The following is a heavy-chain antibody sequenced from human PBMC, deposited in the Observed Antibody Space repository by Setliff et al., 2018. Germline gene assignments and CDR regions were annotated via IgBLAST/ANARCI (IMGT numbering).Heavy chain of an antibody. CDR2: IYYSGST. Sequence: SETLSLTCTVSGGSISSSSYYWGWIRQPPGKGLEWIGSIYYSGSTYYNPSLKSRVTISVDTSKNQFSLKLNSVTAADTAVYYCARQIDYGDFQYFDYWGQGTLVTVSS. V-gene: IGHV4-39*01. CDR1: GGSISSSSYY. D-gene: IGHD4-17*01. J-gene: IGHJ4*02. CDR3: ARQIDYGDFQYFDY.